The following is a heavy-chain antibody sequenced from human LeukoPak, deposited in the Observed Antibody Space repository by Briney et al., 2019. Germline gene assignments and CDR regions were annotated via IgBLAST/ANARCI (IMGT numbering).Heavy chain of an antibody. CDR2: IYYSGST. CDR1: GGSISSYY. J-gene: IGHJ5*02. CDR3: ARLWFGELLGWFWFDP. Sequence: SETLSLTCTVSGGSISSYYWSWIRQPPGKGLEWIGYIYYSGSTNYNPSLKSRVTISVDTSKNQFSPKLSSVTAADTAVYYCARLWFGELLGWFWFDPWGQGTLVTVSS. D-gene: IGHD3-10*01. V-gene: IGHV4-59*01.